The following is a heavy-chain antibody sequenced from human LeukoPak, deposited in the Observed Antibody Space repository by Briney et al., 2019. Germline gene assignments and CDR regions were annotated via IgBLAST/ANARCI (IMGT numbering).Heavy chain of an antibody. V-gene: IGHV1-18*01. CDR2: ISAYNGNT. D-gene: IGHD6-6*01. Sequence: RGESLKVSCQASGYTFTSYGISWVRQAPGQGLEWMGWISAYNGNTNYAQKLQGRVTMTTDTSTSTSYMELRSLRSDDTAVYYCARDGQLYDYWGQGTLVTVSS. J-gene: IGHJ4*02. CDR1: GYTFTSYG. CDR3: ARDGQLYDY.